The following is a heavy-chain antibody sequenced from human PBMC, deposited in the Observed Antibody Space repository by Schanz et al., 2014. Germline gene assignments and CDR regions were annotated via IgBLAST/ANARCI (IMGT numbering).Heavy chain of an antibody. CDR3: ARVQDDILTGSEYYYGMDV. D-gene: IGHD3-9*01. CDR1: GGTFSSYT. J-gene: IGHJ6*02. CDR2: IISILGIP. Sequence: QVQLVQSGAELRKPGSSVKVSCKASGGTFSSYTISWVRQAPGQGLEWMGRIISILGIPNYAQKFQGRVTFTADKSTSTAYMELSSLKSDDTAVYYCARVQDDILTGSEYYYGMDVWGQGTTVTVSS. V-gene: IGHV1-69*09.